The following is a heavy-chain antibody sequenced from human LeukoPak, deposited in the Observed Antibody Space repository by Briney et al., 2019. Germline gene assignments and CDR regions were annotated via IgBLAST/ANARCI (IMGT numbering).Heavy chain of an antibody. CDR2: ISSSSSYI. J-gene: IGHJ1*01. CDR3: AVNDYGDYWYFQH. V-gene: IGHV3-21*01. CDR1: GFTFSSYS. D-gene: IGHD4-17*01. Sequence: GGSLRLSCAASGFTFSSYSMNWVRQAPGKGLEWVSSISSSSSYIYYADSVKGRFTISRDNAKNSLYLQMNSLRAEDTAVYYCAVNDYGDYWYFQHWGQGTLVTVSS.